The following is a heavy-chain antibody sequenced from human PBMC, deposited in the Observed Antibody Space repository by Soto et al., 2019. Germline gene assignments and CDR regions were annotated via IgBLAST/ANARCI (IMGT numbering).Heavy chain of an antibody. Sequence: PGGSLRLSCAASGFTFSSYAMSWVCQAPGKGLEWVSAISGSGGSTYYADSVKGRFTISRDNSKNTLYLQMNSLRAEDTAVYYCAKDRPPYYDILTGPIRYYMDVWGKGTTVTVSS. CDR2: ISGSGGST. V-gene: IGHV3-23*01. CDR1: GFTFSSYA. J-gene: IGHJ6*03. D-gene: IGHD3-9*01. CDR3: AKDRPPYYDILTGPIRYYMDV.